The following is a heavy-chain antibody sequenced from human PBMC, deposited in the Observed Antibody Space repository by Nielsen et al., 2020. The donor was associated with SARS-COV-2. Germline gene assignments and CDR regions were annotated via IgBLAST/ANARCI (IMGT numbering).Heavy chain of an antibody. CDR1: GYTFINYG. CDR2: VNPYNGNT. CDR3: ASSLGGDYADY. V-gene: IGHV1-18*01. D-gene: IGHD4-17*01. J-gene: IGHJ1*01. Sequence: ASVKVSCKASGYTFINYGIIWVRQALGQGLEWMGWVNPYNGNTNYARKLQGRVNMTSDTSTSTAYMDLRSLRYDDTAVYYCASSLGGDYADYWGQGTLVTVSS.